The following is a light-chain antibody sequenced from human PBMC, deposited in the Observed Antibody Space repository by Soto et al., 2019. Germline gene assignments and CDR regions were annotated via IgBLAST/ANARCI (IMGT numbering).Light chain of an antibody. Sequence: DIQMTQSPSTLSASVGDRVTITCRASQSITSWLAWYQQKPGKAPKLLISKASSLESGVPSRFSGSGSGTDFTLTISSLQPDDFATYYCQQYNNYPFTFGPGTKVDI. CDR3: QQYNNYPFT. CDR2: KAS. V-gene: IGKV1-5*03. CDR1: QSITSW. J-gene: IGKJ3*01.